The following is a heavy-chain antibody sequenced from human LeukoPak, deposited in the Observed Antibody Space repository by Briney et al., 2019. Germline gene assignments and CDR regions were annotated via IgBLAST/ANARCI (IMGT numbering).Heavy chain of an antibody. CDR2: IWYDGSNK. V-gene: IGHV3-33*08. J-gene: IGHJ5*02. CDR1: GFTFDDYA. CDR3: ARDGLIVVVPAAIPVWFDP. D-gene: IGHD2-2*02. Sequence: GGSLRLSCAASGFTFDDYAMHWVRQAPGKGLEWVAVIWYDGSNKYYADSVKGRFTISRDNSKNTLYLQMNSLRAEDTAVYYCARDGLIVVVPAAIPVWFDPWGQGTLVTVSS.